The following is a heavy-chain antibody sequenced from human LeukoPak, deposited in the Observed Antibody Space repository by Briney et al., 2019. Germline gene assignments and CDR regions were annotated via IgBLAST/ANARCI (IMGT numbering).Heavy chain of an antibody. CDR1: GYTFTHHG. Sequence: ALVKVSCKASGYTFTHHGISWVRQAPGQGLEWMGWISCFNGDTHYAQNLQGRVTMSTDSSTYTAYMELTGLRSDDTAVYYCVRDPTNTSGRYAYFDYWGQGTLVSVSS. D-gene: IGHD6-19*01. J-gene: IGHJ4*02. V-gene: IGHV1-18*01. CDR3: VRDPTNTSGRYAYFDY. CDR2: ISCFNGDT.